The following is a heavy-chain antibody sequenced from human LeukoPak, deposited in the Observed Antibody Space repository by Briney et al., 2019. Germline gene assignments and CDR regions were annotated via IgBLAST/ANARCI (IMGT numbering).Heavy chain of an antibody. CDR1: GFTFSSYV. D-gene: IGHD5-24*01. Sequence: GGSLRLSCAASGFTFSSYVMNWVRQAPGRGLEWVSAVKTSAGDTYYADSVRGRFTISRDNSKSTVYLHMNSLRDEDSALYYCAKGQMATILGFDSWGQGALVTVSS. J-gene: IGHJ4*02. CDR2: VKTSAGDT. V-gene: IGHV3-23*01. CDR3: AKGQMATILGFDS.